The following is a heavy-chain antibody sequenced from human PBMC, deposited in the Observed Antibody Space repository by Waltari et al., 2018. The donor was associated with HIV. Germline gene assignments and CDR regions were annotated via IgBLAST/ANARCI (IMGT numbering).Heavy chain of an antibody. CDR3: ARGGRDYYHYYGMDV. Sequence: QVQLVQSGAAVTKPGASVTVSCKASGYTLINYDINWVRQAPGQGLEWMGWMNPNMGNAGYAQKFQGRVTMTRNTSISTAYMEISDLRSDDTAVYYCARGGRDYYHYYGMDVWGQGTTVIVSS. D-gene: IGHD1-26*01. V-gene: IGHV1-8*01. CDR1: GYTLINYD. J-gene: IGHJ6*02. CDR2: MNPNMGNA.